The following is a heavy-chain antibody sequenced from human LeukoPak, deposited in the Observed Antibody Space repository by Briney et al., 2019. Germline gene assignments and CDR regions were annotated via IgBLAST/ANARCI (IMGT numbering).Heavy chain of an antibody. CDR1: GFTLGTYA. CDR3: ARGKTTAGLGY. D-gene: IGHD4-17*01. V-gene: IGHV3-21*01. Sequence: GGSLRLSCAASGFTLGTYALHWVRQTPGKGLEYVSSISSSSSYIYYADSVKGRFTISRDNAKNSLYLQMNSLRAEDTAVYYCARGKTTAGLGYWGQGTLVTVSS. J-gene: IGHJ4*02. CDR2: ISSSSSYI.